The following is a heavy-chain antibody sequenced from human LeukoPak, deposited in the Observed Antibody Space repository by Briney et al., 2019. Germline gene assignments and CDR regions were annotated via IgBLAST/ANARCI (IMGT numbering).Heavy chain of an antibody. D-gene: IGHD6-19*01. V-gene: IGHV3-30*18. CDR2: ISYDGSNK. Sequence: GGSLRLSCAASGFTFSSYGMHWVRQAPGKGLEWVAVISYDGSNKYCAASVKGRFTISRDNSKNTLYLQMNSLRAEDTAVYYCAKGTTPGIAVAGTGFDYWGQGTLVTVSS. CDR1: GFTFSSYG. CDR3: AKGTTPGIAVAGTGFDY. J-gene: IGHJ4*02.